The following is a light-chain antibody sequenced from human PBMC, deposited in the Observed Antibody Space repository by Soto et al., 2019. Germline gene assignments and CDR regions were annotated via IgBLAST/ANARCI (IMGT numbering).Light chain of an antibody. CDR2: AVS. Sequence: DIQMTQAPSSLSASVGDRVTITCRASHSIGSYLIWYQQKPGKAPKVLIYAVSNLQRGVPSRFSGSGSGTDFSLTISSLQPEDFAIYYCQQSYSTPLTFGGGTRVEIK. V-gene: IGKV1-39*01. CDR1: HSIGSY. J-gene: IGKJ4*01. CDR3: QQSYSTPLT.